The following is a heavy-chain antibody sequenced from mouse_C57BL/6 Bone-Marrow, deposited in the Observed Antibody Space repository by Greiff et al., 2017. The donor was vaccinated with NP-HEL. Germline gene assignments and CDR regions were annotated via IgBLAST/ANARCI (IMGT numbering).Heavy chain of an antibody. J-gene: IGHJ2*01. V-gene: IGHV1-15*01. CDR1: GYTFTDFE. CDR2: IDPETGGT. Sequence: VQVVESGAELVRPGASVTLSCKASGYTFTDFEMHWVKQTPVHGLEWIGAIDPETGGTAYTQKFKGKAILTANKSSSTAYMELRSLTSEDSAVYYCTRRITTVVATRGFDYWGQGTTLTVSS. D-gene: IGHD1-1*01. CDR3: TRRITTVVATRGFDY.